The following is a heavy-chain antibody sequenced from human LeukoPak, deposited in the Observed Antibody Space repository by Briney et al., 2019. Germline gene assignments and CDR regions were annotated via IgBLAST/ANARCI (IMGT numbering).Heavy chain of an antibody. V-gene: IGHV1-46*01. J-gene: IGHJ5*02. Sequence: ASVKVSCKASGYTFTTYYMHWVRQAPGKGLEWMGKINPTGGSTTYAQKSQGRVTMTRDMSTNTVYMELSSLRSEDTAVYYCARQGRSGSYSAFSWFDPWGQGTLVTVSS. D-gene: IGHD3-22*01. CDR2: INPTGGST. CDR1: GYTFTTYY. CDR3: ARQGRSGSYSAFSWFDP.